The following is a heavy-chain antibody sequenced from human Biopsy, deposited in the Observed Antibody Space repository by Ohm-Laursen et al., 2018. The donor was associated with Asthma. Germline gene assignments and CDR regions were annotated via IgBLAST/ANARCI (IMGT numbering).Heavy chain of an antibody. CDR1: GFTFSSYG. D-gene: IGHD5-12*01. CDR3: ARDIVATMIGYYYYGMDV. V-gene: IGHV3-33*01. Sequence: SLRLSCSASGFTFSSYGMHWVRQAPGKGLEWVAVIWYDGGNKYYADSVKGRFIVSRDNSKNTLHLQMNSLRAEDTAVYYCARDIVATMIGYYYYGMDVWGQGTTVTVSS. CDR2: IWYDGGNK. J-gene: IGHJ6*02.